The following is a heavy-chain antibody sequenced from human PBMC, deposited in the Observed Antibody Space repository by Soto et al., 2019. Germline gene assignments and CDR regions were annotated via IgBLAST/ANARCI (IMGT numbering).Heavy chain of an antibody. D-gene: IGHD3-3*01. CDR2: IIPILGIA. CDR3: ARDSVASYAFWGGYYHPFDY. V-gene: IGHV1-69*04. CDR1: GGTISSYT. Sequence: GASVKVSCKASGGTISSYTISWVRQAPGQGLEWMGRIIPILGIANYAQKFQGRVTITADKSTSTASMELSSLRYEDTAVYYSARDSVASYAFWGGYYHPFDYWGQXTLVTVSS. J-gene: IGHJ4*02.